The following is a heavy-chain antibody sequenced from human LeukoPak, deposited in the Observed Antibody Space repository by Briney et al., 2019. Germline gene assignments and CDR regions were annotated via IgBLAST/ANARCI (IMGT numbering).Heavy chain of an antibody. D-gene: IGHD6-25*01. CDR2: ISYDGSSK. J-gene: IGHJ4*02. CDR1: GFTFRSYA. V-gene: IGHV3-30-3*01. Sequence: GGSLRLSCAASGFTFRSYAMHWVRQAPGKGLEWVAIISYDGSSKDYADSVKGRFTISRDNSKNTLYLQMNSLRAEDTAIYYCARDLSGGGFDYWGQGTLVTVSS. CDR3: ARDLSGGGFDY.